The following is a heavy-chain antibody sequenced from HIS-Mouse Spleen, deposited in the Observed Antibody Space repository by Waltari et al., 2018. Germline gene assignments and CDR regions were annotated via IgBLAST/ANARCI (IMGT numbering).Heavy chain of an antibody. J-gene: IGHJ2*01. CDR2: IYYSGST. CDR1: GGSLSSSSSY. CDR3: AREIPYSSSWYDWYFDL. V-gene: IGHV4-39*07. D-gene: IGHD6-13*01. Sequence: QLQLQESGPGLVKPSETLSLTCTVSGGSLSSSSSYVGGIRQPPGKGLEWIGSIYYSGSTYYNPSLKSRVTISVDTSKNQFSLKLSSVTAADTAVYYCAREIPYSSSWYDWYFDLWGRGTLVTVSS.